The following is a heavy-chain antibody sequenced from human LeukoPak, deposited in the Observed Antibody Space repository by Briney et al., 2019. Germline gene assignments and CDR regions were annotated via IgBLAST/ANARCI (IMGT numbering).Heavy chain of an antibody. J-gene: IGHJ4*02. Sequence: ASVKVSCKASGYTFTGYYMHWVRQAPGQGLEWMGRINPNSGGTNYAQKFQGRVTMTRDTSTSTVYMELSSLRSDDTAVYYCARTAARRFDYWGQGTLVTVSS. V-gene: IGHV1-2*06. CDR1: GYTFTGYY. D-gene: IGHD6-6*01. CDR3: ARTAARRFDY. CDR2: INPNSGGT.